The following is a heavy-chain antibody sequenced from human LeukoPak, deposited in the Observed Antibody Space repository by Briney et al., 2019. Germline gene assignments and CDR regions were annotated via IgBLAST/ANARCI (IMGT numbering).Heavy chain of an antibody. Sequence: ASVKVSCKTSGYTFTGYYMHWVRQAPGQGLEWMGWISPTSGDTRYAQKFQGRVAMTRDTSISTGYMELSRLRSDGTAVYFCVRDGLNWNYDHWGRGTLVAVSS. V-gene: IGHV1-2*02. D-gene: IGHD1-7*01. J-gene: IGHJ5*02. CDR3: VRDGLNWNYDH. CDR2: ISPTSGDT. CDR1: GYTFTGYY.